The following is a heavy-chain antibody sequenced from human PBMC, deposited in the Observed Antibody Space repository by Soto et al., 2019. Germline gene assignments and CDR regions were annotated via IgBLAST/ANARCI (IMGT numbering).Heavy chain of an antibody. CDR1: GYSFTSYW. CDR3: ARQGPQHRQDSFDP. V-gene: IGHV5-51*01. D-gene: IGHD2-2*01. CDR2: IYPDDSDT. Sequence: GESLKISCKGSGYSFTSYWIGWVRQMPGKGLGWMGIIYPDDSDTRYSPSFQAQVTISADKSISTDYLQWSSLKASDTAMYYCARQGPQHRQDSFDPWGQGTLVTVSS. J-gene: IGHJ5*02.